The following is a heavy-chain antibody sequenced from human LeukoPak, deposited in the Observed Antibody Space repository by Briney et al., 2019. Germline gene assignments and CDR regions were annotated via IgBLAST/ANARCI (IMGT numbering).Heavy chain of an antibody. V-gene: IGHV5-51*01. CDR3: ARSIQMATIPFDY. CDR2: IYPGDSDT. Sequence: GESLKISRKGSGYSFTSYWIGWVRQMPGKGLEWMGIIYPGDSDTRYSPSFQGQVTISADKSISTAYLQWSSLKASDTAMYYCARSIQMATIPFDYWGQGTLVTVSS. J-gene: IGHJ4*02. D-gene: IGHD5-24*01. CDR1: GYSFTSYW.